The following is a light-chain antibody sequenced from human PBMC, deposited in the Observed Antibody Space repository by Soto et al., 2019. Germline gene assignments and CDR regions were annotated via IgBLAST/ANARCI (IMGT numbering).Light chain of an antibody. Sequence: QSVLTQPASVSGSPGPSITISCTGTSSDIGAYNYVSWYQQHPGKAPKLLSYEVSHRPSGVANRFSGSKSGTRASLTISGLQAEDEADYYCSSYSGTTLYVFGIGTKVTVL. J-gene: IGLJ1*01. V-gene: IGLV2-14*01. CDR1: SSDIGAYNY. CDR2: EVS. CDR3: SSYSGTTLYV.